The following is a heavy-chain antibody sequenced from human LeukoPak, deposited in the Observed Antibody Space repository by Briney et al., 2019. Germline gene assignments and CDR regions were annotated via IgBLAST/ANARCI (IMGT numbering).Heavy chain of an antibody. CDR1: GYIFTAYY. V-gene: IGHV1-2*02. CDR2: INPNSGGT. Sequence: ASVKVSCKASGYIFTAYYIHWVRQAPGQGLEWMGWINPNSGGTNYAQKFQGRVTMTRDTSISTAYMELSSLRSDDTAVYYCARAYGDYEIRFDFWGQGTLVTVSS. D-gene: IGHD4-17*01. CDR3: ARAYGDYEIRFDF. J-gene: IGHJ4*02.